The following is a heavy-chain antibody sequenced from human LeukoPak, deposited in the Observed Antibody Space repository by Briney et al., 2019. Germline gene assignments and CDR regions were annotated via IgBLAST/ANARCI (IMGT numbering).Heavy chain of an antibody. CDR2: IHYSGGT. J-gene: IGHJ4*02. CDR3: ATDGKYYSSGDY. D-gene: IGHD6-19*01. V-gene: IGHV4-39*02. CDR1: GGSISIGSYY. Sequence: SETLSLTCTVSGGSISIGSYYWGWIRQAPGKGLEWVGNIHYSGGTYYNPSLKSRVTISVDIPRNQFSLKLSSVTAADTAVYFCATDGKYYSSGDYWGQGTLVTVSS.